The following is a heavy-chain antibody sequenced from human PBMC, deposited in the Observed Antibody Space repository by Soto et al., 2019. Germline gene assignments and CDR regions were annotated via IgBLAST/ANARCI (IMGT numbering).Heavy chain of an antibody. Sequence: ASVKVSCKASGYTFTSYYMHWVRQAPGQGLEWMGIINPRGGSTSYAQKFQGRVTMTSDTSTSTVYMELSSLRSEDTAVYYCAAVIAAAGTGSVDYWGQGTLVTVS. CDR2: INPRGGST. CDR3: AAVIAAAGTGSVDY. D-gene: IGHD6-13*01. CDR1: GYTFTSYY. J-gene: IGHJ4*02. V-gene: IGHV1-46*01.